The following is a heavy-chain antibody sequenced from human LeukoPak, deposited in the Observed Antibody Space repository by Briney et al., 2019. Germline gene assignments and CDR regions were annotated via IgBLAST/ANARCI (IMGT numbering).Heavy chain of an antibody. V-gene: IGHV3-66*01. Sequence: PGGSLRLSCAASGFTVITSYMSWVRQASGKGLEWVSAIFREGTTYYADSVKGRFTISRDNSKNTLYLQMNTLRAEDTAIYYCTKTGGPWDWGQGTLVTVSS. CDR3: TKTGGPWD. CDR2: IFREGTT. CDR1: GFTVITSY. J-gene: IGHJ4*02. D-gene: IGHD7-27*01.